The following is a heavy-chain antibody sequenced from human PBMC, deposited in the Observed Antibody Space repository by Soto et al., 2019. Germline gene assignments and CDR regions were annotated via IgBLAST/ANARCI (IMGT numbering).Heavy chain of an antibody. CDR2: IWYDGSNK. D-gene: IGHD3-22*01. V-gene: IGHV3-33*01. CDR1: GFTFSSYG. J-gene: IGHJ4*02. CDR3: ARDQERYYYDSSGLVY. Sequence: QVQLVESGGGVAQPGRSLRLSCAASGFTFSSYGMHWVRQAPGKGLEWVAVIWYDGSNKYYADSVKGRFTISRDNSKNTLYLQMNSLRAEDTAVYYCARDQERYYYDSSGLVYWGQGTLVTVSS.